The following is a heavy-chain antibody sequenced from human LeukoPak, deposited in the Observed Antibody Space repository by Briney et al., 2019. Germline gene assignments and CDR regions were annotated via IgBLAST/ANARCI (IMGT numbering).Heavy chain of an antibody. J-gene: IGHJ4*02. CDR2: ISGSGGST. CDR3: PKDLYGDYGQFDY. Sequence: GGSLRLCCAASGFTFSSYALSWVRQAPGKGLEWVSAISGSGGSTYYADSVKGRFTISRDNSKNTLYLQMNSLRAEDTAVYYCPKDLYGDYGQFDYWGQGTLVTVSS. V-gene: IGHV3-23*01. CDR1: GFTFSSYA. D-gene: IGHD4-17*01.